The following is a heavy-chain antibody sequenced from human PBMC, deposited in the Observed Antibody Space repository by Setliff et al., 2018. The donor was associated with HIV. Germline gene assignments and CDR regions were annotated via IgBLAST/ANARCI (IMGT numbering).Heavy chain of an antibody. Sequence: SETLSLTCAVYGGSFSGHYWTWIRQPPGKGLEWIGYINHSGSTNYNPSPKSRVTISADTSKNQFSLKLSSVTTADTAVYYCARGRNFWSDYYHYYYMDVWGKGTMVTVSS. D-gene: IGHD3-3*01. CDR1: GGSFSGHY. CDR2: INHSGST. CDR3: ARGRNFWSDYYHYYYMDV. J-gene: IGHJ6*03. V-gene: IGHV4-34*01.